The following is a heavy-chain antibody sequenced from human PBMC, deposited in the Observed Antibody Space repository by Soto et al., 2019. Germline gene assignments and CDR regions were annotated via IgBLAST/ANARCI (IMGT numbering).Heavy chain of an antibody. CDR1: GGSISSGGYY. CDR3: AIQQGTGYSYGDSNWLDP. J-gene: IGHJ5*02. V-gene: IGHV4-31*03. D-gene: IGHD5-18*01. Sequence: SETLSLTCTVSGGSISSGGYYLSWIRQHPGKGLEWIGYIYYSGSTYYNPSLKSRVTISVDTSKNQFSLKLSSVTAADTAVYYCAIQQGTGYSYGDSNWLDPWGQGTRATVPS. CDR2: IYYSGST.